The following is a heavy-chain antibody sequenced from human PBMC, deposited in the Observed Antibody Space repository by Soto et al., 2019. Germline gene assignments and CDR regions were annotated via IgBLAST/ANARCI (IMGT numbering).Heavy chain of an antibody. CDR1: GGSISRTNYY. CDR3: ARPVYVDTSMGTQFNWFDP. CDR2: IFYSGRT. J-gene: IGHJ5*02. Sequence: QLQLQESGPGLVKASETLSLTCTVSGGSISRTNYYWGWVRQPPGKGLEWIGNIFYSGRTHYNPSLKSRVTISVDTSRNQFSLKLSSVTAAHTAVYYCARPVYVDTSMGTQFNWFDPWGQGTLVTVSS. D-gene: IGHD5-18*01. V-gene: IGHV4-39*01.